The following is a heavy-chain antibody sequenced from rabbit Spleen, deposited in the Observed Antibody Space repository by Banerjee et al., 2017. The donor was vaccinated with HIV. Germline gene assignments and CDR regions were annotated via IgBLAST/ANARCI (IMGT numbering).Heavy chain of an antibody. CDR3: ARDTGSSFSSYGMDL. D-gene: IGHD8-1*01. CDR2: IAGSSSDFT. J-gene: IGHJ6*01. CDR1: GVSFSSSDY. Sequence: QSLEESGGDLVKPGASLTLTCIASGVSFSSSDYMCWVRQAPGKGLEWISCIAGSSSDFTYSATWAKGRFTCSKTSSTTVTLQMTSLTVADTATYFCARDTGSSFSSYGMDLWGQGTLVTVS. V-gene: IGHV1S40*01.